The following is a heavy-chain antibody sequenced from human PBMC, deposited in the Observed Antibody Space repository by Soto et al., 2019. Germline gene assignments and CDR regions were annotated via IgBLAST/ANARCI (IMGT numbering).Heavy chain of an antibody. CDR1: AFTFSSYA. J-gene: IGHJ4*02. V-gene: IGHV3-23*01. Sequence: EVQLLESGGGLAQPGGSLRLSCAASAFTFSSYAMSWVRQAPGKGLEWVSAVSGSGDSTYYADSVKGRFTISRDNSKNMLYLQMNSLRAEYTAVYYCAKGRASDCPGCTQDYWGQGTLVTVSS. CDR2: VSGSGDST. CDR3: AKGRASDCPGCTQDY. D-gene: IGHD2-21*02.